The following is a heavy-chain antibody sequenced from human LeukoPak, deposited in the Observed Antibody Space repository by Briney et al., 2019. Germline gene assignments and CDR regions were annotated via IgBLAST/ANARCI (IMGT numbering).Heavy chain of an antibody. V-gene: IGHV1-18*01. Sequence: ASVKVSCKASGYTFTSYDINWVRQAPGQGLEWMGWVSGYNGNTNYAQKFEGRVAMTTDTSSSTAYMELRSLRSDDTAIYYCARGDWFDPWGQGTLVTVSS. CDR1: GYTFTSYD. J-gene: IGHJ5*02. CDR2: VSGYNGNT. CDR3: ARGDWFDP. D-gene: IGHD2-21*01.